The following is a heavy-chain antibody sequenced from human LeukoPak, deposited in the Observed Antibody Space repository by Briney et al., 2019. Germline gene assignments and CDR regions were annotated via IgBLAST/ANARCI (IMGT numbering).Heavy chain of an antibody. CDR3: ARQNSMVDTAMGHDAFDI. CDR2: IYPGGSDT. J-gene: IGHJ3*02. Sequence: GESLQISCQGSGYSFTSYWIGWVRQMPGKGLEWMGIIYPGGSDTRYSPSFQGQVTTSADKSISTAYLQWSSLKASDTAMYYCARQNSMVDTAMGHDAFDIWGQGTMVTVSS. CDR1: GYSFTSYW. V-gene: IGHV5-51*01. D-gene: IGHD5-18*01.